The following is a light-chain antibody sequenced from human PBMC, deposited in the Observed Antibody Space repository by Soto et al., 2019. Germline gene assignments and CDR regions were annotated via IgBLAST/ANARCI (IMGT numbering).Light chain of an antibody. CDR2: GAS. Sequence: EIVLTQSPGTLSLSPGERATLSCRASQSVSSTYLAWYQQKPGQAPRLLIYGASSRATGIPDRFSGSASGTDFTLTINRLEPEDFAIYYGQQYGDSRTFGQGTKLEIK. CDR1: QSVSSTY. V-gene: IGKV3-20*01. CDR3: QQYGDSRT. J-gene: IGKJ2*01.